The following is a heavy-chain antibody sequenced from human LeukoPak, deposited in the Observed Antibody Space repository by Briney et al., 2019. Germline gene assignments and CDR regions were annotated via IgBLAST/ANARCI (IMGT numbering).Heavy chain of an antibody. Sequence: ASVKASCKASGYTFTSYDINRVRQATGQGLEWMGWMNPNSGNTGYAQKFQGRVTMTRNTPTSTAYMELSSLRSEDTAVYYCARVAKRSLDYYGSGTDAFDIWGQGTMVTVSS. D-gene: IGHD3-10*01. J-gene: IGHJ3*02. CDR1: GYTFTSYD. CDR2: MNPNSGNT. CDR3: ARVAKRSLDYYGSGTDAFDI. V-gene: IGHV1-8*01.